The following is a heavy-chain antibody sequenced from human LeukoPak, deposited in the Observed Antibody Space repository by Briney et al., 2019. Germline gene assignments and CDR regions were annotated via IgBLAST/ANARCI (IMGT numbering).Heavy chain of an antibody. D-gene: IGHD1-1*01. CDR1: GGTFSSYA. J-gene: IGHJ4*02. CDR3: ASVTERYYFDY. CDR2: IIPIFGIA. Sequence: GASVKVSCKASGGTFSSYAISWVRQAPGQGLEWMGRIIPIFGIANYAQKFQGRVTITADKSTTTAYMELSSLRSEDTAVYYCASVTERYYFDYWGQGTLVTVSS. V-gene: IGHV1-69*04.